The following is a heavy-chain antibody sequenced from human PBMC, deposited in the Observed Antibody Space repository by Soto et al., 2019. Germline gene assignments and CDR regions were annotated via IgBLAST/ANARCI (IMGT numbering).Heavy chain of an antibody. CDR3: AREFPIAARYSYYGMDV. J-gene: IGHJ6*02. V-gene: IGHV4-30-4*01. CDR1: GGSISSGDYY. CDR2: IYYSGST. Sequence: QVQLQESGPGLVKPSQTLSLTCTVSGGSISSGDYYWSWIRQPPGKGMEWIGYIYYSGSTYYNPSLKSRVTISVDMAKSQVSMTLSTVTAADTAVYYCAREFPIAARYSYYGMDVWCQGTTVTVCS. D-gene: IGHD6-13*01.